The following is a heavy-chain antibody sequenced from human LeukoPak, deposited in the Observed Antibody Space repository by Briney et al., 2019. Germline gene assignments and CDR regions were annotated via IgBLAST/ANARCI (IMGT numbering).Heavy chain of an antibody. V-gene: IGHV1-46*01. J-gene: IGHJ4*02. CDR2: INPSGGST. Sequence: ASVKVSCKASGYTFTSYYMHWVRQAPGQGLEWMGIINPSGGSTYYARKFQGRVTMTRDTSTSTVYMELSSLRSEDTAVYYCAREGNVDIVATIDFDYWGQGTLVAVSS. CDR3: AREGNVDIVATIDFDY. D-gene: IGHD5-12*01. CDR1: GYTFTSYY.